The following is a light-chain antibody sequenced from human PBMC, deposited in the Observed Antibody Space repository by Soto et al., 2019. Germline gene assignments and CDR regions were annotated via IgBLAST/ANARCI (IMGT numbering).Light chain of an antibody. CDR2: DVA. V-gene: IGLV2-14*01. Sequence: QSVLTQPASVSGSPGQSITISCTGNSTDVGRYNYVSWYQQHPGKAPKLMIYDVANRPSGVSNRFSGSKSGITASLTISGLQAEDEADYYCSSYTTGSTYVFGTGTKLTVL. J-gene: IGLJ1*01. CDR1: STDVGRYNY. CDR3: SSYTTGSTYV.